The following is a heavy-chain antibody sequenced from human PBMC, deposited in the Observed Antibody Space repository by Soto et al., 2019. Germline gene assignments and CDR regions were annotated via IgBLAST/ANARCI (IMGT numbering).Heavy chain of an antibody. CDR3: ARERIRNAFDI. J-gene: IGHJ3*02. D-gene: IGHD2-15*01. V-gene: IGHV4-31*03. CDR1: GGSISSGGYY. Sequence: SETLSLTCTVSGGSISSGGYYWSWIRQHPGKGLEWIGYIYYSGSTYYNPSLKSRVTISVDTSKNKFSLKLSSVTAADTAVYYCARERIRNAFDIWGQGTTVTVSS. CDR2: IYYSGST.